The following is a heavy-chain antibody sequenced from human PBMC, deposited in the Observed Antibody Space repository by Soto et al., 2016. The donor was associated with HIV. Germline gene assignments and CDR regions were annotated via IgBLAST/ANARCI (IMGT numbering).Heavy chain of an antibody. V-gene: IGHV4-61*01. J-gene: IGHJ4*02. CDR1: GDSVSSGSYY. D-gene: IGHD2-2*01. Sequence: QVQLQESGPGLVKPSETLSLTCTVSGDSVSSGSYYWSWIRQPPGKVLEWIGYIYYSGSTNYNPSLKSRVTISVDTSKNHFFLKLSSVTAADTAVYYCARAVVPPFWYFDYWGQGTLVTVSS. CDR3: ARAVVPPFWYFDY. CDR2: IYYSGST.